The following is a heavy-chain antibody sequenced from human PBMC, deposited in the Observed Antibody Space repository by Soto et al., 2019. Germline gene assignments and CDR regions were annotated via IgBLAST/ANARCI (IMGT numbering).Heavy chain of an antibody. J-gene: IGHJ6*02. CDR1: GYTFTSYG. CDR2: ISTYNTNI. CDR3: ARDDYYYGMDV. Sequence: QVYLVQSGAGVKKPGASVKVSCKTSGYTFTSYGISWVRQAPGQGLEWMGWISTYNTNIYYAQTLQGRVTLTTETSTSTVYMELRTLRSDDTAIYSCARDDYYYGMDVWGQGTTVTVSS. V-gene: IGHV1-18*01.